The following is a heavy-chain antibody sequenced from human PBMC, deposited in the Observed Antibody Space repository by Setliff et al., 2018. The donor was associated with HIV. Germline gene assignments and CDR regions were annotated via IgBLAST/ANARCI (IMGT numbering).Heavy chain of an antibody. V-gene: IGHV4-59*01. CDR1: DGSFSSDY. J-gene: IGHJ3*02. CDR2: IYYSGST. CDR3: ARAEMATIVAFDI. D-gene: IGHD5-12*01. Sequence: ETLSLTCTVSDGSFSSDYWTWIRQTPGKGLEWIGYIYYSGSTKYNPSLTSRVTISVDTSKNHFSLKLTSVTAADTAVYYCARAEMATIVAFDIWGQGTMVTVS.